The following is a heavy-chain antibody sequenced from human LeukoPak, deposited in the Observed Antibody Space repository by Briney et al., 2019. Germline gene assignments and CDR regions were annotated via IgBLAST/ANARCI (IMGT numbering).Heavy chain of an antibody. V-gene: IGHV4-59*08. CDR3: ARHVGYYYDSSGYSFGY. CDR2: IYDSGST. D-gene: IGHD3-22*01. Sequence: PSETLSLTCTVSGGSLSSYYWSWVRQRPGKGLEWIGYIYDSGSTNYNPSLKSLVTISVDTSKTQFSLKLSSVTAADTAVYYCARHVGYYYDSSGYSFGYWGQGTLVTVSS. CDR1: GGSLSSYY. J-gene: IGHJ4*02.